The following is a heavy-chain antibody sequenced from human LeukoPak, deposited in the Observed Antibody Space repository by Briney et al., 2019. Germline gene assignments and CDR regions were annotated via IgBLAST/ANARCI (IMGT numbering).Heavy chain of an antibody. D-gene: IGHD2-21*02. J-gene: IGHJ4*02. Sequence: GGSLRLSCTASGFTFGDFVMSWVRQAPGKGLEWVSFIRSTTYDETTEYAASVQGRFTISRDDFRGIAYLQMNSLKTEDTAVYYCARGCGGDCAAFDNWGQGTVVTVSS. V-gene: IGHV3-49*04. CDR1: GFTFGDFV. CDR3: ARGCGGDCAAFDN. CDR2: IRSTTYDETT.